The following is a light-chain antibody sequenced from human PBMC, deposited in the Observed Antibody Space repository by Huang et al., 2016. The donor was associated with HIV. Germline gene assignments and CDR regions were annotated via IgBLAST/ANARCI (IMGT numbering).Light chain of an antibody. CDR2: DVP. V-gene: IGKV3-11*02. Sequence: EIVLTQSPATLSLSPGDRATLSCRARQSVGSYLAWYQKKAAQAPRLLIYDVPNRATGIPSSFSGSGSGRDFTLTISSLEPEDFAIYYCQQRSNWPPVFTFGQGTKLEIK. CDR1: QSVGSY. J-gene: IGKJ2*01. CDR3: QQRSNWPPVFT.